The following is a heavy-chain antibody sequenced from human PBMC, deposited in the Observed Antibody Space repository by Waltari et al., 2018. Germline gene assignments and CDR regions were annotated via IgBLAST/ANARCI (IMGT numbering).Heavy chain of an antibody. CDR1: GGSFSGYY. CDR2: INHSGST. V-gene: IGHV4-34*01. Sequence: QVQLQQWGAGLLKPSETLSLTCAVYGGSFSGYYWNWIRQPPGKGLEWIGEINHSGSTNYNPSLKSRVTISVDTSKNQFSLKLSSVTAADTAVYYCARATVTTESFDYWGQGTLVTVSS. CDR3: ARATVTTESFDY. D-gene: IGHD4-17*01. J-gene: IGHJ4*02.